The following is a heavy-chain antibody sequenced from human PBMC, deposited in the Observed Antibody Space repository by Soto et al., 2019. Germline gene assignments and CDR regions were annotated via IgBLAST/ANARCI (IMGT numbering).Heavy chain of an antibody. J-gene: IGHJ4*02. V-gene: IGHV3-7*03. CDR1: RYTFSFDW. Sequence: PGGSLRLSCEASRYTFSFDWMTWVHQAPGKGPEWVANIKQGGSERYYMDSVKGRFTISRDNVKNSLFLQMNSLRAEDTAVYYCASGDHLDYWGQGTLATVSS. CDR3: ASGDHLDY. D-gene: IGHD3-10*01. CDR2: IKQGGSER.